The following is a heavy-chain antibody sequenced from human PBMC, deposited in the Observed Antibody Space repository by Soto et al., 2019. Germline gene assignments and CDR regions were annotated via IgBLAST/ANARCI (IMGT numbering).Heavy chain of an antibody. J-gene: IGHJ6*02. CDR2: IYYSGST. Sequence: QVQLQESGPGLVKPSETLSLTCTVSGGSISSYYWSWIRQPPGKGLEWIGYIYYSGSTNYNPSLTSRVTISVDTSKNQFSLKLSSVTAADTAVYYCAREATEAGSGSYGNYYYGMDVWGQGTTVTVSS. V-gene: IGHV4-59*01. D-gene: IGHD3-10*01. CDR3: AREATEAGSGSYGNYYYGMDV. CDR1: GGSISSYY.